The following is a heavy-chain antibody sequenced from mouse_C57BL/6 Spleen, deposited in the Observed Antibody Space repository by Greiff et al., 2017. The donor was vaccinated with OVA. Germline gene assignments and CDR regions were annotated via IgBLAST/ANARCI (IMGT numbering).Heavy chain of an antibody. J-gene: IGHJ3*01. V-gene: IGHV1-55*01. CDR1: GYTFTSYW. CDR3: ARGELTPFAY. D-gene: IGHD1-1*01. CDR2: IYPGSGST. Sequence: QVQLQQSGAELVKPGASVKMSCKASGYTFTSYWITWVKQRPGQGLEWIGDIYPGSGSTNYHEKFKSQDTLTVDTSSSTANMQLSSLTSEDSAVYYCARGELTPFAYWGQGTLVTVSA.